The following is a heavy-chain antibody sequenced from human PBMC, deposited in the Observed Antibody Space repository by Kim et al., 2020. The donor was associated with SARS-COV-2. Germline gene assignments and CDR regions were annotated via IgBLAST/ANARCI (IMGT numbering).Heavy chain of an antibody. J-gene: IGHJ4*01. Sequence: SETLSLTCTVSGGSISSSSYYWGWIRQPPGKGLEWIGSIYYSGSTYYNPSLKSRVTISVDTSKNQFSLKLSSVTAADTAVYYCARLRITMVRGAYPDYWG. CDR3: ARLRITMVRGAYPDY. D-gene: IGHD3-10*01. V-gene: IGHV4-39*01. CDR1: GGSISSSSYY. CDR2: IYYSGST.